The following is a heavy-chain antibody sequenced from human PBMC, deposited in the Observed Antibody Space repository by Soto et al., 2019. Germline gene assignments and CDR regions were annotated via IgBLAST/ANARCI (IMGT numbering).Heavy chain of an antibody. CDR1: GGSISSYY. CDR2: IYYSGST. D-gene: IGHD3-9*01. CDR3: AAIEDDSLTEVRT. J-gene: IGHJ5*02. V-gene: IGHV4-59*01. Sequence: QVQLQESGPGLVKPSETLSLTCTVSGGSISSYYWSWIRQPPGKGLEWIGYIYYSGSTNYNPSLKRRVTISVDTSKNQFSLKLSSVTAADTAVYYCAAIEDDSLTEVRTWGQGTLVTVSS.